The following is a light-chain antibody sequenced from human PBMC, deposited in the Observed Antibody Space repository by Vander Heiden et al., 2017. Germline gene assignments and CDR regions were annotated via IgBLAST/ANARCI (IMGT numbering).Light chain of an antibody. V-gene: IGKV2-30*01. J-gene: IGKJ1*01. CDR2: KVS. CDR3: MQGTHWPWT. Sequence: DVVMTQSPLSLPVTLGQPASISCRSSQSLVYSDGYTYLSWFQQRPGQSPRRLIYKVSNRDSGVPDRFSGSGSGTDFTLKISRVEAEDVGVYYCMQGTHWPWTFGQGTKVEIK. CDR1: QSLVYSDGYTY.